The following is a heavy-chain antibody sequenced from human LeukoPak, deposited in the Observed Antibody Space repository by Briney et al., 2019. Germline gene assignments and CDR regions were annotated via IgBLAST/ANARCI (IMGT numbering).Heavy chain of an antibody. CDR2: ISTYNGNT. V-gene: IGHV1-18*01. Sequence: ASVKVSCKASGYTFSRYAITWVRQAPGQGPEWRGGISTYNGNTHYAQKFQGRVTITTDTSTTTAHMELRSLRSDDTAMYYCARGAYYDFLTGYETVDAFDIWGQGTMVTVSS. CDR3: ARGAYYDFLTGYETVDAFDI. D-gene: IGHD3-9*01. J-gene: IGHJ3*02. CDR1: GYTFSRYA.